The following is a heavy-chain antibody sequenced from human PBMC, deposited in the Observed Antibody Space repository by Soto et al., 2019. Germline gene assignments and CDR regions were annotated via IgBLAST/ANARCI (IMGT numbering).Heavy chain of an antibody. V-gene: IGHV3-21*01. Sequence: PGGSVGLSCEVSVLQSNSHSMNWVREDPGKGLEWVSSISSSSSYIYYADSVKGRFTISRDNAKNSLYLQMNSLRAEDTAVYYCASIYCSGGSCRHPFDYWGQGTLVTVSS. CDR1: VLQSNSHS. CDR3: ASIYCSGGSCRHPFDY. CDR2: ISSSSSYI. J-gene: IGHJ4*02. D-gene: IGHD2-15*01.